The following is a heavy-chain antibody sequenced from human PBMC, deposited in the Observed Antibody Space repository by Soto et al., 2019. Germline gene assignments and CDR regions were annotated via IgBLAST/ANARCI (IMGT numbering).Heavy chain of an antibody. D-gene: IGHD6-19*01. J-gene: IGHJ4*02. CDR2: IYYSGST. V-gene: IGHV4-59*08. CDR3: ASTEGYSSGYAFDY. Sequence: SETLSLTCTVSGGSISSHYWSWIRQPPGKGLEWIGYIYYSGSTNYNPSLKSRVTISVDTSKSQFSLKLSSVTAADTAVYYCASTEGYSSGYAFDYWGQGTLVTVSS. CDR1: GGSISSHY.